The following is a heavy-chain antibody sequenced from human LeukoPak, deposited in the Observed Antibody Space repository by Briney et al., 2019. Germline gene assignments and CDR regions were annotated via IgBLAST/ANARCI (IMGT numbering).Heavy chain of an antibody. CDR1: GFTFSNYA. D-gene: IGHD5-18*01. Sequence: PGGSLRLSCAATGFTFSNYAIHWGRQAPGKGLEWVAFISDDGSRQHYADSVKGRFTISRDNSKNTLNLQMNSLRAEDTAVYYCARTGDTERFDYWGQGTLATVSS. CDR2: ISDDGSRQ. CDR3: ARTGDTERFDY. J-gene: IGHJ4*02. V-gene: IGHV3-30-3*01.